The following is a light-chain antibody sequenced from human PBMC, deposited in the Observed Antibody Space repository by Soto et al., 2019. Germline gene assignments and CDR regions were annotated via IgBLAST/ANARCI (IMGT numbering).Light chain of an antibody. CDR3: AAWDDSLMGVV. J-gene: IGLJ2*01. CDR2: SNI. Sequence: QPVLTQPPSASGIPGQRVTISCSGSRSNIGSNTVNWYQQLPGMAPKLLIYSNIQRPSGVPDRFSGSKSVTSASLAISGLQSEDEADYYCAAWDDSLMGVVFGGGTKLTVL. V-gene: IGLV1-44*01. CDR1: RSNIGSNT.